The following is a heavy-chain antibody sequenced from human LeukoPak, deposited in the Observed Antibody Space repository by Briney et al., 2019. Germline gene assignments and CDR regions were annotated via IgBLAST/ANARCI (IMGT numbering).Heavy chain of an antibody. Sequence: GGSLRLSCAASGFTFNAYAIHWVRQAPGKGLEWVAFIRKDGNDEDYADSVKGRFTISRDNSKNTLYLQMNSLRTEDTAVYHCAKDRGDFPPYFDYWGQGTLVTVSS. V-gene: IGHV3-30*02. D-gene: IGHD2-21*02. CDR3: AKDRGDFPPYFDY. CDR1: GFTFNAYA. CDR2: IRKDGNDE. J-gene: IGHJ4*02.